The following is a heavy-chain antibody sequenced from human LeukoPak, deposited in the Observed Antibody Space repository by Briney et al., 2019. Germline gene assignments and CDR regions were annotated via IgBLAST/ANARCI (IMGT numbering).Heavy chain of an antibody. V-gene: IGHV4-59*01. CDR2: IYYSGST. Sequence: SETLSLTXTVSGGSISSYYWSWIRQPPGKGLEWIGYIYYSGSTNYNPSLKSRVTISVDTSKNQFSLKLSSVTAADTAVYYCAGASYDSSGVHWGQGTLVTVSS. CDR3: AGASYDSSGVH. CDR1: GGSISSYY. J-gene: IGHJ4*02. D-gene: IGHD3-22*01.